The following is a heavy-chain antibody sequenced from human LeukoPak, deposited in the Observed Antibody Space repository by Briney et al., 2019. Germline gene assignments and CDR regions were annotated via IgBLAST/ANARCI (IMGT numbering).Heavy chain of an antibody. CDR1: GFTVSSNY. D-gene: IGHD2/OR15-2a*01. CDR2: IYSGGST. J-gene: IGHJ4*02. CDR3: ARDEPSPDSTDLDY. Sequence: PGGSLRLSCAASGFTVSSNYMTWVRQAPGKGLEWVSVIYSGGSTYYADSVKGRFTISRDNSKNTLYLQMNSLRAGDTAVYYCARDEPSPDSTDLDYWGQGTLVTVSS. V-gene: IGHV3-66*01.